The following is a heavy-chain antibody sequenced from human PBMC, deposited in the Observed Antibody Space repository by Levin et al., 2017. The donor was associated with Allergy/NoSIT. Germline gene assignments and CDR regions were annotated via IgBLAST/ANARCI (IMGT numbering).Heavy chain of an antibody. CDR1: GYTFTGYY. J-gene: IGHJ5*02. D-gene: IGHD3-10*01. CDR2: INPNSGGT. Sequence: ASVKVSCKASGYTFTGYYMHWVRQAPGQGLEWMGWINPNSGGTNYAQKFQGRVTMTRDTSISTAYMELSRLRSDDTAVYYCAREGVRGVMRPRDGWFDPWGQGTLVTVSS. V-gene: IGHV1-2*02. CDR3: AREGVRGVMRPRDGWFDP.